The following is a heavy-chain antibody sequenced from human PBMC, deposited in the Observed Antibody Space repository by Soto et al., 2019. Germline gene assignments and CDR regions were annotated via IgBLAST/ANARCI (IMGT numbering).Heavy chain of an antibody. V-gene: IGHV4-59*08. Sequence: PSETLSLTCTVSGGSISSYYWSWIRQPPGKGLEWIGYIYYSGSTNYNPSLKSRVTISVDTSKDQFSLKLSSVTAADTAVYYCARQVPLMVRGVLFGPPRYYFDYWGQGTLVTVSS. CDR3: ARQVPLMVRGVLFGPPRYYFDY. D-gene: IGHD3-10*01. J-gene: IGHJ4*02. CDR2: IYYSGST. CDR1: GGSISSYY.